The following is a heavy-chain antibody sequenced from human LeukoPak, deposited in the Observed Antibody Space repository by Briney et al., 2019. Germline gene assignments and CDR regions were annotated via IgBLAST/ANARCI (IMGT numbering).Heavy chain of an antibody. Sequence: GVSLRLSCAASGFAFTDYYMSWIRQAPGKGLDWVSYISISGTTINYADSVKGRFTFSRDNAKNSLYLQMNSLRAEDTAVYYCARDEHQWFGELLPADYWGQGTLVTVSS. J-gene: IGHJ4*02. D-gene: IGHD3-10*01. CDR3: ARDEHQWFGELLPADY. CDR2: ISISGTTI. V-gene: IGHV3-11*01. CDR1: GFAFTDYY.